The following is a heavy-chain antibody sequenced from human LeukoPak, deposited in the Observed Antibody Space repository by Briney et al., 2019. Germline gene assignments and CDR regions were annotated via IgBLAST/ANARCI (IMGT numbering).Heavy chain of an antibody. CDR2: ISTTSSHI. D-gene: IGHD4-11*01. CDR1: GFTFRTYS. J-gene: IGHJ3*01. V-gene: IGHV3-21*01. CDR3: ARGTTTVQRRDTFDV. Sequence: PGGSLRLSCAASGFTFRTYSMDWVRQAPGKGLEWVASISTTSSHIYYAESLKGRFTISRDNAKNSLYLQMNSLRAEDTAVYYCARGTTTVQRRDTFDVWGQGTMVTVS.